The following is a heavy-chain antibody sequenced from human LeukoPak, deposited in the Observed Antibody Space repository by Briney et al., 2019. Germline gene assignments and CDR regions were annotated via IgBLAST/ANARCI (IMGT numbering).Heavy chain of an antibody. Sequence: PGGSLRLSCAASGFALSNYWMSWVRQAPGKGLEWVANIKRDGSDKYYVDSVKGRFTISRDNAENSLYLQMNSLRAEDTAVYYCARLEIQLWLLDAFDFWGQGTMVTVSS. J-gene: IGHJ3*01. V-gene: IGHV3-7*01. CDR1: GFALSNYW. D-gene: IGHD5-18*01. CDR3: ARLEIQLWLLDAFDF. CDR2: IKRDGSDK.